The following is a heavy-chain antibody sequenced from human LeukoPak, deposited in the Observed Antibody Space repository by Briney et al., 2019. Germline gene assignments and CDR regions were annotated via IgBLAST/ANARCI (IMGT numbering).Heavy chain of an antibody. CDR2: ISGSGDNT. CDR1: GFTFSSYA. J-gene: IGHJ4*02. Sequence: GGSLRLSCAASGFTFSSYAMSWVRQVPGKGLEWVSVISGSGDNTYYADSVQGRFTISRDNSQNTLYLQMSNLRAEDTAVYYCAREGYSSGWFRNWGQGTLVTVSS. CDR3: AREGYSSGWFRN. V-gene: IGHV3-23*01. D-gene: IGHD6-19*01.